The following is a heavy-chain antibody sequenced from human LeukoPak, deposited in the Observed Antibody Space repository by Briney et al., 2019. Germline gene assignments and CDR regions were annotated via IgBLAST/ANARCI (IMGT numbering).Heavy chain of an antibody. CDR2: LNWNGRAT. D-gene: IGHD6-19*01. J-gene: IGHJ4*02. CDR3: ARGSGWGGRDYFDY. Sequence: GGSLRLSCAASGFTFSSYGMNWVRQAPGKGLEWVSGLNWNGRATAYADSVKGRFTISRDNAKNSLYLQMNSLRAEDTALYYCARGSGWGGRDYFDYWGQGTLVTVSS. V-gene: IGHV3-20*04. CDR1: GFTFSSYG.